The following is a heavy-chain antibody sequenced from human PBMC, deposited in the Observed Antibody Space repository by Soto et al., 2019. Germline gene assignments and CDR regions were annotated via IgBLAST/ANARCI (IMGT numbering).Heavy chain of an antibody. Sequence: SVKVSCKASGGTFSSYGISWVRQAPGQGLEWMGWIIPMFGTANYAQKFQGRVTITADESTSTAYMELNSLRSEDTAVYYCARDKEGSGWPRSEYYLDYWGQGTLVTVSS. J-gene: IGHJ4*02. D-gene: IGHD6-19*01. CDR1: GGTFSSYG. V-gene: IGHV1-69*13. CDR2: IIPMFGTA. CDR3: ARDKEGSGWPRSEYYLDY.